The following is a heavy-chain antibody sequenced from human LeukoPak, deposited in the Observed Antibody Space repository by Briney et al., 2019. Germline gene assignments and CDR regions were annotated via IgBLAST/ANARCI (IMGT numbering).Heavy chain of an antibody. Sequence: SLTLCCRYCGFTCEDLLISCLRHATEKGLEWVGFFRSKAYGGPSKYAASVNDQFTISRDDSKNIAYLQMNSMKTEDTAVYYCTRGQYGYSSRLDSWGQGTLVTVSS. CDR2: FRSKAYGGPS. CDR3: TRGQYGYSSRLDS. V-gene: IGHV3-49*02. J-gene: IGHJ4*02. D-gene: IGHD6-19*01. CDR1: GFTCEDLL.